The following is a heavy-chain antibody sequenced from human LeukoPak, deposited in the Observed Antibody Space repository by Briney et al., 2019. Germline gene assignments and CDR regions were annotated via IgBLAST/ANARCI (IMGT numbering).Heavy chain of an antibody. D-gene: IGHD3-10*01. Sequence: VGSLRLSCAASGFTFSSDSMSWVRQAPGKGLEWVSSISISSSYIYYADSSKGRFTISRHNAKNSLYLQMNSLRAEDTAVYYCARDANYYGSGRTLDYWGQGTLVTVS. V-gene: IGHV3-21*01. CDR1: GFTFSSDS. CDR2: ISISSSYI. CDR3: ARDANYYGSGRTLDY. J-gene: IGHJ4*02.